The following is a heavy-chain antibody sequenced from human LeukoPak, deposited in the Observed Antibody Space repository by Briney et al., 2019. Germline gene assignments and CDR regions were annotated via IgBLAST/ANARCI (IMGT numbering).Heavy chain of an antibody. V-gene: IGHV3-13*01. J-gene: IGHJ4*02. CDR3: VRGGEGSPFYFDY. CDR2: ITPAGET. Sequence: GSLRLSCAASGFTLSGYDMHWVRQATGKHLEWVSAITPAGETYYPGSVRGRFTISREKDKNSLYLQTSSLRAGDTAVYYCVRGGEGSPFYFDYWGQGTLVTVSS. D-gene: IGHD3-10*01. CDR1: GFTLSGYD.